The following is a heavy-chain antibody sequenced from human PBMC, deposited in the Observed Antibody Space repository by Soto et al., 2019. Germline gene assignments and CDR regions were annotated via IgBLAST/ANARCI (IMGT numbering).Heavy chain of an antibody. CDR2: ISGSGGST. J-gene: IGHJ4*02. Sequence: GGSLRLSCAASGFTFSSYAMSWVRQAPGKGLEWVSAISGSGGSTYYADSVKGRFTISRDNSKNTLYLQMNSLRAEDTAVYYCARVTYYYDSSGYYPEYYFDYWGQGTLVTVSS. V-gene: IGHV3-23*01. D-gene: IGHD3-22*01. CDR1: GFTFSSYA. CDR3: ARVTYYYDSSGYYPEYYFDY.